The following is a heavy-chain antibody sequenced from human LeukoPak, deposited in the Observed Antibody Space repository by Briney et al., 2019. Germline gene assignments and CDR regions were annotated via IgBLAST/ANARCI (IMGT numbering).Heavy chain of an antibody. J-gene: IGHJ6*02. D-gene: IGHD2-21*01. CDR1: GGSFSGYY. CDR3: ARGLLFRGTAHYYYGMDV. Sequence: PSETLSLTCAVYGGSFSGYYWSWIRQPPGKGLEWIGEINHSGSTNYNPSLKSRVTISVDTSKNQFSLKLSSVTAADTAVYYCARGLLFRGTAHYYYGMDVWGQGTTVTVSS. V-gene: IGHV4-34*01. CDR2: INHSGST.